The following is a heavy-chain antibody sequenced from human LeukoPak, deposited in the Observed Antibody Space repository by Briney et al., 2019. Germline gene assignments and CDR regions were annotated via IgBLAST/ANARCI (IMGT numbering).Heavy chain of an antibody. J-gene: IGHJ4*02. V-gene: IGHV4-59*02. CDR3: APRKLGNDY. CDR1: GCSVSDYY. CDR2: IYYTET. D-gene: IGHD7-27*01. Sequence: SETLSLTCTVSGCSVSDYYWSWIRQSPGKGLEWIGYIYYTETNYNPSLKSRVTISADTSKNQFSLKLYSVTAADTAVYYCAPRKLGNDYWGQGTLVTVSS.